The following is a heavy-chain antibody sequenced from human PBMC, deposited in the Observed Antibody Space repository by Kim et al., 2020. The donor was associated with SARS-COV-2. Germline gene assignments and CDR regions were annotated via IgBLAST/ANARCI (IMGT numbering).Heavy chain of an antibody. CDR3: ARDESYGSGSYYPH. CDR1: GYTFTGYY. Sequence: ASVKVSCKASGYTFTGYYMHWVRQAPGQGLEWMGWINPNSGGTNYAQKFQGWVTMTRDTSISTAYMELSRLRSDDTAVYYCARDESYGSGSYYPHWGQGTLVTVSS. D-gene: IGHD3-10*01. V-gene: IGHV1-2*04. CDR2: INPNSGGT. J-gene: IGHJ4*02.